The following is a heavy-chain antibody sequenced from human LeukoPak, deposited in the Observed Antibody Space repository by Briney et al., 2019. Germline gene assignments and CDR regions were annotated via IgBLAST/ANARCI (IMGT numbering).Heavy chain of an antibody. V-gene: IGHV1-24*01. J-gene: IGHJ4*02. CDR2: FDPEDGET. CDR3: ATDLGLQSRLLDY. CDR1: GYTLTELS. D-gene: IGHD7-27*01. Sequence: ASVKVSCKVSGYTLTELSMHWVRQAPGEGLEWMGGFDPEDGETIYAQKFQGRVTMTEDTSTDTAYMELSSLRSEDTAVYYCATDLGLQSRLLDYWGQGTLVTVSS.